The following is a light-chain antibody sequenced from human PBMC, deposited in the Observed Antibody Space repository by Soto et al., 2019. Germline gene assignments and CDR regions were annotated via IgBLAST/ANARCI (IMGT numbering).Light chain of an antibody. Sequence: QSVLTQPPSASGTPGQTVTISCSGSSNDVGGYNYVSWYQQHPGKAPKLMIYAVSNRPSGVSYRFSGSKSGNTASLTISALRGDDEADYYCSSYTGSYDVVFGGGTKVTVL. CDR2: AVS. CDR3: SSYTGSYDVV. J-gene: IGLJ2*01. CDR1: SNDVGGYNY. V-gene: IGLV2-14*01.